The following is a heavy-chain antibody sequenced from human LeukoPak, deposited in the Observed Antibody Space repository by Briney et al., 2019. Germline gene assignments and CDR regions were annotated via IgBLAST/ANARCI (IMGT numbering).Heavy chain of an antibody. D-gene: IGHD3-22*01. V-gene: IGHV3-23*01. Sequence: GGSLRLSCAASGFTFSSYAMSWVRQAPGKGLERVSAISGSGGSTYYADSVKGRFTISRDNSKNTLYLQMNSLRAEDTAVYYCAKVGEYYYDSSGLEYWGQGTLVTVSS. J-gene: IGHJ4*02. CDR3: AKVGEYYYDSSGLEY. CDR1: GFTFSSYA. CDR2: ISGSGGST.